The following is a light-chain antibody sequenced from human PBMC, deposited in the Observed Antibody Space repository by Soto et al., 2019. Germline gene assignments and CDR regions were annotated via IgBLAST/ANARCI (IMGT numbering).Light chain of an antibody. V-gene: IGKV1-39*01. Sequence: IQLTQSPSSLSASVGDRVTITCRASQGISSYLAWYQQKPGKAPKLLIYAASSLQSGVPSRFSGSGSGTDFTLTISSLQPEDFATYYCPLRYSTLGTFGQGTKVDI. CDR1: QGISSY. J-gene: IGKJ1*01. CDR2: AAS. CDR3: PLRYSTLGT.